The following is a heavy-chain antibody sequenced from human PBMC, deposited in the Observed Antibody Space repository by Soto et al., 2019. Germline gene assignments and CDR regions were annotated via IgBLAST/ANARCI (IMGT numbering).Heavy chain of an antibody. CDR2: IYYSGST. CDR3: ARVELLLRFDYYYMDV. CDR1: GGSISSYY. Sequence: SETLSLTCTVSGGSISSYYWSWIRQPPGKGLEWIGYIYYSGSTNYNPSLKSRVTISVDTSKNQFSLKLSSVTAADTAVYYCARVELLLRFDYYYMDVWGKGTTVTVSS. D-gene: IGHD3-3*01. V-gene: IGHV4-59*01. J-gene: IGHJ6*03.